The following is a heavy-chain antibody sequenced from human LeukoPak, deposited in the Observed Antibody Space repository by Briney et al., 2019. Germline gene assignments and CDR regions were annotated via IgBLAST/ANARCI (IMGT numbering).Heavy chain of an antibody. Sequence: SETLSLTCTVSGGSISSYYWSWIRQPAGKGLEWIGRIYTSGSTNYNPSLKSRVTISVDTSKNQFSLKLSSVTAADTAVYYCARDASYSSSWTSWGNYFDYWGQGTLVTVSS. J-gene: IGHJ4*02. V-gene: IGHV4-4*07. D-gene: IGHD6-13*01. CDR1: GGSISSYY. CDR2: IYTSGST. CDR3: ARDASYSSSWTSWGNYFDY.